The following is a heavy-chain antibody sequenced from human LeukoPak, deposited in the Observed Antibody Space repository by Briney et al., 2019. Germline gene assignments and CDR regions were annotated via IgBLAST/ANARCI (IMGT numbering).Heavy chain of an antibody. D-gene: IGHD2-2*01. V-gene: IGHV1-69*05. CDR2: IIPIFGTA. CDR3: ASRGCSSTSCYHTYWYFDL. CDR1: GGTFSSSA. J-gene: IGHJ2*01. Sequence: GASVKVSCKASGGTFSSSAISWVRQAPGQGLEWMGGIIPIFGTANYAQKFQGRVTITTDESTSTAYVELSSLRSEDTAVYYCASRGCSSTSCYHTYWYFDLWGRGTLVTVSS.